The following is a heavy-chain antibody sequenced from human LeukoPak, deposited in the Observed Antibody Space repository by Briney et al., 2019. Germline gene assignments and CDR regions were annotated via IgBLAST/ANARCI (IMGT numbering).Heavy chain of an antibody. D-gene: IGHD6-13*01. CDR1: GGTFSSYA. V-gene: IGHV1-69*13. CDR2: IIPIFGTA. Sequence: SVKVSCKASGGTFSSYAISWVRQAPGQGLEWMGGIIPIFGTANYAQKFQGRVTITADGSTSTAYMELSSLRSEDTAVYYCASEDGYSSSWYYFDYWGQGTLVTVSS. CDR3: ASEDGYSSSWYYFDY. J-gene: IGHJ4*02.